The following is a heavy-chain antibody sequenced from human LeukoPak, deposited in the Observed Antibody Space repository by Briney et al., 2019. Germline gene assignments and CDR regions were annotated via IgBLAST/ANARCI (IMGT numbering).Heavy chain of an antibody. Sequence: ASVKVSCKASGGTFSSYAISWVRQAPGQGLEWMGRIIPILGIANYAQKFQGRVTITTDESTSTAYMELSSLRSEDTAVYYCARQPLNYYYYMDVWGKGTTVTVSS. V-gene: IGHV1-69*04. CDR3: ARQPLNYYYYMDV. J-gene: IGHJ6*03. CDR2: IIPILGIA. CDR1: GGTFSSYA.